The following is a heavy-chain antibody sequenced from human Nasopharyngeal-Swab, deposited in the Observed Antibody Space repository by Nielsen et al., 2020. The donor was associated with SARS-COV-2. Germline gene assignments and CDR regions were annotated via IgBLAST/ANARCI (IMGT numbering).Heavy chain of an antibody. V-gene: IGHV3-33*01. CDR1: GFSVSYNY. D-gene: IGHD2-8*02. CDR2: VWHDGNNK. J-gene: IGHJ4*02. CDR3: ARGSTAGDY. Sequence: GESLKISCEVSGFSVSYNYMSWVRQAPGNGLEWVAVVWHDGNNKYHAESVKGRFTISRDNSKNTMYLQMNSLTVDDSAMYYCARGSTAGDYWGQGTLVTVSS.